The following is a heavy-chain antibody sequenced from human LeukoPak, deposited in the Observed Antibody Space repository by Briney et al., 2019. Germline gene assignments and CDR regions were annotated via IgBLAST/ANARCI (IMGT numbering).Heavy chain of an antibody. J-gene: IGHJ3*02. CDR2: INPSGGST. Sequence: ASVKVSCKASGYTFTSYYMHWVRQAPGQGLEWMGIINPSGGSTSYAQKFQGRVTMTRDTSTSTVYMELSSLRSEDTAVYYCASSGSVAATQAPDAFDIWGQGTMVTVSS. CDR3: ASSGSVAATQAPDAFDI. V-gene: IGHV1-46*01. CDR1: GYTFTSYY. D-gene: IGHD2-15*01.